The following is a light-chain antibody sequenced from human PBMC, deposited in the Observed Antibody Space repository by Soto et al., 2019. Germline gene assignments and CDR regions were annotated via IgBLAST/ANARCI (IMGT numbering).Light chain of an antibody. Sequence: QSALTQPASVSGSPGQSITVSCTGTSSDVGGYDYVSWYQQHPGNAPKLLISDVTNRPSGVSNRFSGSKSGNTASLTISGLQTEDEADYYCTSYTSSSTDVFRTGTKLTVL. CDR1: SSDVGGYDY. CDR3: TSYTSSSTDV. CDR2: DVT. V-gene: IGLV2-14*01. J-gene: IGLJ1*01.